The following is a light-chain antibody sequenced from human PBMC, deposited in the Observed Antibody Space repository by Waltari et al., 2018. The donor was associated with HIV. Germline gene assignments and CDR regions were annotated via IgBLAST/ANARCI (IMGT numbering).Light chain of an antibody. CDR1: SSNLRSKD. Sequence: QSVLTQPPSASGTPGQRVTISCSGISSNLRSKDVSWYQQFPGTAPKVLMSANNQRPSGVPDRFSASKSGTSASLAISGLHSEDEADYYCATWDDSLNGPLFGGGTKLTVL. J-gene: IGLJ2*01. V-gene: IGLV1-44*01. CDR3: ATWDDSLNGPL. CDR2: ANN.